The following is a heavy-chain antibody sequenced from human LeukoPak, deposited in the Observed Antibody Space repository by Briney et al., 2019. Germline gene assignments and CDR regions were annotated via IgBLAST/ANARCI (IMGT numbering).Heavy chain of an antibody. Sequence: GGSLRLSCAASGFTFSSYAMSWVRQAPGKGLEWVSAISGSGGSTYYADSVKGRFTISRDNSKNTLYLQMNSPRAEDTAVYYCAKFYYGDRKNADYWGQGTLVTVSS. J-gene: IGHJ4*02. CDR1: GFTFSSYA. D-gene: IGHD4-17*01. V-gene: IGHV3-23*01. CDR2: ISGSGGST. CDR3: AKFYYGDRKNADY.